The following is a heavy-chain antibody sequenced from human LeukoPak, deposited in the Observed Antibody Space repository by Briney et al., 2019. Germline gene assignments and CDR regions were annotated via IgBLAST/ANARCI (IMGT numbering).Heavy chain of an antibody. Sequence: ASVKVSCKASGYTFTGYYMHWVRQAPGQGLEWMAWINPYSSDTKYAQKFQGRVTMTRDTSISTAYMELSRLRSDDTAVYYCARPYCNVRSCHDYFDYWGQGTLVTVSS. CDR3: ARPYCNVRSCHDYFDY. J-gene: IGHJ4*02. V-gene: IGHV1-2*02. CDR2: INPYSSDT. CDR1: GYTFTGYY. D-gene: IGHD2-15*01.